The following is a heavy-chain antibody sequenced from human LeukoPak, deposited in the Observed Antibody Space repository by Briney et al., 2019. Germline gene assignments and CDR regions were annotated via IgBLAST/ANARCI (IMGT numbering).Heavy chain of an antibody. CDR3: ARGLERIAVAGTESWFDP. Sequence: GASVKVSCKASGYTFTSYGISWVRQAPGQGLEWMGWISAYNGNTNYAQKLQGRVTMTTDTSTSTAYMELRSLRSDDTAVYYCARGLERIAVAGTESWFDPWGQGTLVTVSS. V-gene: IGHV1-18*01. CDR1: GYTFTSYG. D-gene: IGHD6-19*01. CDR2: ISAYNGNT. J-gene: IGHJ5*02.